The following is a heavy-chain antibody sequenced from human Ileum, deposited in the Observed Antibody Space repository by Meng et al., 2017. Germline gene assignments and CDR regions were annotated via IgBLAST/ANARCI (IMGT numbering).Heavy chain of an antibody. CDR2: ISHSGSA. V-gene: IGHV4-4*02. Sequence: QVQRQESGPGRCRPSGTLALTCAVSSGSISSNTYWSWVRQPPGKGLEWIGQISHSGSAYYNPSLKSRVTMSVDKSKSQFSLMLTSVTAADTAIYYCARHGGYSQDFWGQGTLVTVSS. J-gene: IGHJ4*02. D-gene: IGHD4-23*01. CDR3: ARHGGYSQDF. CDR1: SGSISSNTY.